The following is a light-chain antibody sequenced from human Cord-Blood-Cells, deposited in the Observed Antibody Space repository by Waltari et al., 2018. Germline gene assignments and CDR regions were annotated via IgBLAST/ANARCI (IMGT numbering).Light chain of an antibody. V-gene: IGKV3-20*01. CDR1: QSVSSSY. CDR2: GAS. Sequence: SPGTLSLSPGERATLSCRASQSVSSSYLAWYQQKPGQAPRLLIYGASSRATGIPDRFSGSGSGTDFTLTISRLEPEDFAVYYCQQYGSSRSITFGQGTRLEIK. J-gene: IGKJ5*01. CDR3: QQYGSSRSIT.